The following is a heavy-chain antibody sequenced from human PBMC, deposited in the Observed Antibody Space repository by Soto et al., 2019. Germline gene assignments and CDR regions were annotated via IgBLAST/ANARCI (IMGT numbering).Heavy chain of an antibody. CDR2: INHSGST. CDR3: ARAKDIVVVPAAKVVTNWFDP. D-gene: IGHD2-2*01. V-gene: IGHV4-34*01. CDR1: GGSFSGYY. Sequence: QVQLQQWGAGLLKPSETLSLTCAVYGGSFSGYYWSWIRQPPGKGLEWIGEINHSGSTNYNPSLKSRVTISVDTSKNQFSLKLISVTAADTAVYYCARAKDIVVVPAAKVVTNWFDPWGQGPLVTVSS. J-gene: IGHJ5*02.